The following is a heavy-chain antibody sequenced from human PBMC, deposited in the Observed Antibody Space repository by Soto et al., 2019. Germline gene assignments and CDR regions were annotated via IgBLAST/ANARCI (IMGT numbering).Heavy chain of an antibody. V-gene: IGHV5-10-1*01. CDR2: IDPSDSYT. Sequence: GESLKISCKGSGYSFTSYWISWVRQMPGKGLEWMGRIDPSDSYTNYSPSFQGHVTISADKSISTAYLQWSRLKASDTAMYYWARLSHYNYDMDVWGQGTTVTVSS. CDR3: ARLSHYNYDMDV. CDR1: GYSFTSYW. J-gene: IGHJ6*02.